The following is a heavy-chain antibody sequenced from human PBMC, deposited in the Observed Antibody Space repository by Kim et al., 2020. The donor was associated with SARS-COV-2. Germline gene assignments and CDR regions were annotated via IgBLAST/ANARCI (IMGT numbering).Heavy chain of an antibody. Sequence: ESLKISCKGSGYSFTSYWIGWVRQMPGKGLEWMGIIYPGDSDTRYSPSFQGQVTISADKSISTAYLQWSSLKASDTAMYYCARLTLNEGYCSGGSCYSGWFDPWGQGTLVTVSS. CDR1: GYSFTSYW. D-gene: IGHD2-15*01. V-gene: IGHV5-51*01. J-gene: IGHJ5*02. CDR3: ARLTLNEGYCSGGSCYSGWFDP. CDR2: IYPGDSDT.